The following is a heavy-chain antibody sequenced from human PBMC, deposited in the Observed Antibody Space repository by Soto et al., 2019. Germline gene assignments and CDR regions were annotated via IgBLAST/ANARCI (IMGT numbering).Heavy chain of an antibody. CDR1: GFTFTSSA. CDR3: GSDSEVVTVTTDVFDI. V-gene: IGHV1-58*02. D-gene: IGHD4-17*01. CDR2: IVVGSGNT. Sequence: GASVKVSCKASGFTFTSSAMQWVRQARGQRLEWIGWIVVGSGNTNYAQKFQERVTITRDMSTSTAYMELSSLRSEDTAVYYCGSDSEVVTVTTDVFDIWGEGTMVSV. J-gene: IGHJ3*02.